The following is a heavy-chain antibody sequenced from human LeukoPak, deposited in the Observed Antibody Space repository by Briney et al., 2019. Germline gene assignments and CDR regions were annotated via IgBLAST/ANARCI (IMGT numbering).Heavy chain of an antibody. CDR3: AAPYYDFWSSGDAFDI. Sequence: PGGSLRLACAASGFTFSTYWMSWVRQSPGKGLEWVANIKEDGTEKYYGDSVKGRFSISRDNAKNSLYLQMNSLRAEDTAVYYCAAPYYDFWSSGDAFDIWGQGTMVTVSS. J-gene: IGHJ3*02. CDR2: IKEDGTEK. CDR1: GFTFSTYW. D-gene: IGHD3-3*01. V-gene: IGHV3-7*01.